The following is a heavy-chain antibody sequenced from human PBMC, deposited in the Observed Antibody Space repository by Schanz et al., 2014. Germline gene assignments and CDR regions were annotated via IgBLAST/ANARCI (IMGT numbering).Heavy chain of an antibody. CDR2: IKHDGSVK. Sequence: EVQLVESGGGLVQPGGSLRLSCTASGFTFSDYWMSWVRQAPGKGPEWVAHIKHDGSVKDYVDSVEGRFTISRDNAKSSVFLQMSSLRVEDTAGYFCISKTGSPDYWGQGTLVTVSS. D-gene: IGHD6-13*01. V-gene: IGHV3-7*02. CDR3: ISKTGSPDY. CDR1: GFTFSDYW. J-gene: IGHJ4*02.